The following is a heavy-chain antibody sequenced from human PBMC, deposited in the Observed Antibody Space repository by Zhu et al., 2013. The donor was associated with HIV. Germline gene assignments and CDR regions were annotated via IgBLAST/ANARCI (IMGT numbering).Heavy chain of an antibody. J-gene: IGHJ4*02. CDR2: INPDSGGT. Sequence: ASVKVSCKASGYTFTDYYMHWVRQAPGQGLEWMGWINPDSGGTNYAQKFQGRVTVTRDTSISTAYMELSRLRSDDTAVYYCARGGTGGYSYGLNSWGQGTLVTVSS. D-gene: IGHD5-18*01. CDR1: GYTFTDYY. V-gene: IGHV1-2*02. CDR3: ARGGTGGYSYGLNS.